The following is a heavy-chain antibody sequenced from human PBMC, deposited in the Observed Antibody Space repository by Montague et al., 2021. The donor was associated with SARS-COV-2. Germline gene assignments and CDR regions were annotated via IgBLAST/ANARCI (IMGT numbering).Heavy chain of an antibody. CDR3: ASPGGYCTGGSCYYVY. J-gene: IGHJ4*02. V-gene: IGHV4-59*01. D-gene: IGHD2-15*01. CDR2: IYYSGST. CDR1: GGSISTYY. Sequence: SETLSLTCSVSGGSISTYYWSWIRQPPGKGLEWIGYIYYSGSTNYNPSLKSRVTISIDTSKNQSSLELSSVTAADMAVYHCASPGGYCTGGSCYYVYWGQGTLVTVSS.